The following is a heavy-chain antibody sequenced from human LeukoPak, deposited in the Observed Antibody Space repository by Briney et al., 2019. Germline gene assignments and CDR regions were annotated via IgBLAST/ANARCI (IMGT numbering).Heavy chain of an antibody. CDR1: GDSVSSNSAA. V-gene: IGHV6-1*01. CDR2: TYYRSKWYN. Sequence: SQTLSLTCAISGDSVSSNSAAWNWIRQSPSRGLEWLGRTYYRSKWYNDYAVSVKSRITINPDTSKNQFSLQLNPVTPEDTAVYYCARDRIVAVAGNENWFDPWGQGTLVTVSS. J-gene: IGHJ5*02. CDR3: ARDRIVAVAGNENWFDP. D-gene: IGHD6-19*01.